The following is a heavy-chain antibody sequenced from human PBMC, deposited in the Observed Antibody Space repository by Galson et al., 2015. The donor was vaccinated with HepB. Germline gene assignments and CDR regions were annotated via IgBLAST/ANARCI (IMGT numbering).Heavy chain of an antibody. J-gene: IGHJ4*02. CDR3: AKLMGGYSGYDYDY. CDR1: GFTFSSYG. Sequence: SLRLSCAASGFTFSSYGMHWVRQAPGKGLEWVAVISYDGSNKYYADSVKGRFTISRDNSKNTLYLQMNSLRAEDTAVYYCAKLMGGYSGYDYDYWGQGTLVTVSS. V-gene: IGHV3-30*18. CDR2: ISYDGSNK. D-gene: IGHD5-12*01.